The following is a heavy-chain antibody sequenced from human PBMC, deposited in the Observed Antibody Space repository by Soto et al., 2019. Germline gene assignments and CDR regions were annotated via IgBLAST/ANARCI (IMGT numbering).Heavy chain of an antibody. V-gene: IGHV4-59*01. CDR3: ARGRGGTYDAFDI. CDR2: IYYSGTT. CDR1: SGSIGTYF. D-gene: IGHD1-26*01. J-gene: IGHJ3*02. Sequence: PSETLSLTCTVSSGSIGTYFWSWIRQPPGKGLEWIGYIYYSGTTNYNPSLKSRVTIFLDTSKNQFSLRLSSVTAADTAVYYCARGRGGTYDAFDIWGPGTLVTVS.